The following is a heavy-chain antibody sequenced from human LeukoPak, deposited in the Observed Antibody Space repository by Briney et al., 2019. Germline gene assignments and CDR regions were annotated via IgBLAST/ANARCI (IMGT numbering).Heavy chain of an antibody. J-gene: IGHJ4*02. CDR3: ARVASVYYDSSGYRDY. V-gene: IGHV1-18*01. D-gene: IGHD3-22*01. Sequence: ASVKVSCKASGYTFTSYGISWVRQAPGQGLEWMGWISAYNGNTNYAQKLQGRVTMTTDTSTSTAYMELRSLRSDDTAVYYCARVASVYYDSSGYRDYWGQGTLVTVSS. CDR1: GYTFTSYG. CDR2: ISAYNGNT.